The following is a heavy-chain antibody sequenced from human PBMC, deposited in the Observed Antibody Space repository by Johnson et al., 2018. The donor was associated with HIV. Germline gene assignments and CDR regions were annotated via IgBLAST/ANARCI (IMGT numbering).Heavy chain of an antibody. CDR2: IYSGGST. CDR1: GFTVSSNY. CDR3: ARTRQGAFDN. V-gene: IGHV3-66*02. J-gene: IGHJ3*02. Sequence: MQLVESGGGLVQPGGSLRLSCAASGFTVSSNYMSWVRQAPGKGLEWVSVIYSGGSTYYADSVKGRFTISRDNSKNTLYLQMNILRAEDTAVYYCARTRQGAFDNWGQGTMVTVSS.